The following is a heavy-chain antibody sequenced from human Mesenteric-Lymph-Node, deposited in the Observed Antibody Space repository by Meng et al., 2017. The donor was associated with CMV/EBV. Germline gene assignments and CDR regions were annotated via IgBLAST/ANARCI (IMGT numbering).Heavy chain of an antibody. Sequence: GGSLRLSCAASGFTFSSYSINWVRQAPGKGLEWVSSISSSSSYIYYADSVKGRFTISRDNAKNSLYLQMNSLRAEDTAVYYCARANDFWSGLLDYWGQGTLVTVSS. V-gene: IGHV3-21*01. CDR3: ARANDFWSGLLDY. CDR2: ISSSSSYI. CDR1: GFTFSSYS. D-gene: IGHD3-3*01. J-gene: IGHJ4*02.